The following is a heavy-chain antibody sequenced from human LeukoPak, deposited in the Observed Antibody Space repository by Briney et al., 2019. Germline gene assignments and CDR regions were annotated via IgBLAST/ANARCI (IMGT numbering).Heavy chain of an antibody. V-gene: IGHV4-59*10. CDR2: IYTSGST. CDR3: ARGGTIFAGLDP. J-gene: IGHJ5*02. CDR1: GGSFSGYY. D-gene: IGHD3-3*01. Sequence: SETLSLTCAVYGGSFSGYYWSWIRQPAGKGLEWIGRIYTSGSTNYNPSLKSRVTMSVDTSKNQFSLKLSSVTAADTAVYYCARGGTIFAGLDPWGQGTLVTVSS.